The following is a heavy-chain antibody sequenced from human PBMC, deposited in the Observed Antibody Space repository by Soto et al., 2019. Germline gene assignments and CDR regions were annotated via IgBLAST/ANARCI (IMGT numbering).Heavy chain of an antibody. V-gene: IGHV4-31*03. Sequence: PSETLSLTRTVSGGSISSGSYYRSWVRQYPGKGLEWIGSIHYSGSIYYSPSLRSRLTMSADTSKNQFSLKLSSVTVADTAVYYCTRGLDRAKLGYWGQGIQVTVS. CDR3: TRGLDRAKLGY. J-gene: IGHJ4*02. CDR1: GGSISSGSYY. D-gene: IGHD1-26*01. CDR2: IHYSGSI.